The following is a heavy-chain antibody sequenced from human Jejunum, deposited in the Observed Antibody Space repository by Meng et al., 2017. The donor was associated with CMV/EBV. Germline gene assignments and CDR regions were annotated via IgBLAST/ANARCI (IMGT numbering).Heavy chain of an antibody. V-gene: IGHV5-51*01. CDR3: ARRDYGGYYYFEY. CDR2: IYPGDSDT. J-gene: IGHJ4*02. CDR1: GYSFTTYW. D-gene: IGHD4-23*01. Sequence: CTGSGYSFTTYWIGWVRQMPGKGLEWMGIIYPGDSDTRYSPSFQGQVTISADKSINTAYLQWSSLKASDTAMYYCARRDYGGYYYFEYWGQGTLVTVSS.